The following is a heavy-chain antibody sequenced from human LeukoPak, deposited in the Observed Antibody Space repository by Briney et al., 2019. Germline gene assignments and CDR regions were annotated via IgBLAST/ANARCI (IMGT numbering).Heavy chain of an antibody. J-gene: IGHJ1*01. CDR2: ISGSGGST. Sequence: PGGSPRLSCAASGFTFSSYAMSWVRQAPGKGLEWVAAISGSGGSTYYADSVKGRFTISRDNSKNTLYLQMNSLRAEDTAVYYCAIRRGWSIEYFQHWGQGTLVTVSS. D-gene: IGHD6-19*01. V-gene: IGHV3-23*01. CDR1: GFTFSSYA. CDR3: AIRRGWSIEYFQH.